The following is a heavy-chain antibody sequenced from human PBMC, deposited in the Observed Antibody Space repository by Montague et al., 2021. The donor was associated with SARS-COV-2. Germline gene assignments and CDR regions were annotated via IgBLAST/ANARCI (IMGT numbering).Heavy chain of an antibody. CDR1: GFTFSSYW. J-gene: IGHJ4*02. Sequence: SLRLSCAASGFTFSSYWMHWARQAPGKGLVWVSRINSDGSSTSYADSVKGRFTISRDNAKNTLYLQMNSLRAEDTAVYYCARVLYYYGRFDYWGQGTLVTVSS. D-gene: IGHD3-10*01. V-gene: IGHV3-74*01. CDR3: ARVLYYYGRFDY. CDR2: INSDGSST.